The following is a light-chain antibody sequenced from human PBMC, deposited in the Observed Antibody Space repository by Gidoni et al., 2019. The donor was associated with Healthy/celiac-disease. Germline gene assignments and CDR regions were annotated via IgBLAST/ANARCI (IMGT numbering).Light chain of an antibody. V-gene: IGKV3D-15*01. Sequence: EIVMRQSLATLCLSTGERATFPCRASQSVSSNLAWYQQKPGQAPRLLIYGASTRATGIPARFSGSGSGTEFTLTISSLQYEDFAVYYCQQYNNRPPVTFGQGTRLEIK. CDR1: QSVSSN. J-gene: IGKJ5*01. CDR2: GAS. CDR3: QQYNNRPPVT.